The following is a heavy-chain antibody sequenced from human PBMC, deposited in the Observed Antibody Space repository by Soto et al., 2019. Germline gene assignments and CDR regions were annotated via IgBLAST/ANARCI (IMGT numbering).Heavy chain of an antibody. J-gene: IGHJ3*02. CDR2: ISGNGSNK. V-gene: IGHV3-33*06. CDR3: AKAPDAFDI. Sequence: PGGSLRLSCAASGFTFSSYGMHWVRQAPGKGLEWVAAISGNGSNKYYADSVKGRFTISRDNSKNTLYLQMNSLRAEDTAVYYCAKAPDAFDIWGQGTMVTVSS. CDR1: GFTFSSYG.